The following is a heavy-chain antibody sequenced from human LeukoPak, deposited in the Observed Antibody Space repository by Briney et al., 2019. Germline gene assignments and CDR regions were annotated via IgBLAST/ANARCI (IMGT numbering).Heavy chain of an antibody. J-gene: IGHJ4*02. CDR3: ARDIGVSQFDY. D-gene: IGHD3-10*01. Sequence: GASVKVSCKTSGYSFTSYGISWVRQAPGQGLGWLGWISGYNGRTDYSQKLQGRVTMTTDTSTSTAYMELRSLTSDDTAMYYCARDIGVSQFDYWGQGTLVTVSS. CDR2: ISGYNGRT. V-gene: IGHV1-18*01. CDR1: GYSFTSYG.